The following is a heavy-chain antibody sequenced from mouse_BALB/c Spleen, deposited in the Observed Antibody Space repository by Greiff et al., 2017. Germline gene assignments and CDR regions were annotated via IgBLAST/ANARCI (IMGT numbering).Heavy chain of an antibody. V-gene: IGHV1S56*01. D-gene: IGHD1-2*01. CDR2: IYPGNVNT. J-gene: IGHJ4*01. Sequence: VQLQQSGPELVKPGASVRISCKASGYTFTSYYIHWVKQRPGQGLEWIGWIYPGNVNTKYNEKFKGKATLTADKSSSTAYMQLSSLTSEDSAVYFCARTAYESYAMDYWGQGTSVTVSS. CDR3: ARTAYESYAMDY. CDR1: GYTFTSYY.